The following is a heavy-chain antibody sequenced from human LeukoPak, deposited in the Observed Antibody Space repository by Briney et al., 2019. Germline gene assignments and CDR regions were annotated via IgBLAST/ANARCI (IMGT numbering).Heavy chain of an antibody. D-gene: IGHD3-22*01. CDR1: GYTFTSYG. J-gene: IGHJ4*02. CDR2: ISAYNGNT. V-gene: IGHV1-18*01. CDR3: ARDQYGIVVAAIYFDY. Sequence: ASVKVSCKASGYTFTSYGISWVRQAPGQGLEWMGWISAYNGNTYYAQKLQGRVTMTTDTSTSTAYMELRSLRSDDTAVYYCARDQYGIVVAAIYFDYWGQGTLVTVSS.